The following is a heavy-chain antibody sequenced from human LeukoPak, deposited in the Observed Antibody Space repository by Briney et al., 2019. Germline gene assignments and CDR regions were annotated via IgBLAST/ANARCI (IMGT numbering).Heavy chain of an antibody. D-gene: IGHD1-26*01. CDR1: GYSFTSYW. CDR2: IYPGDSDA. Sequence: GESLKISCKGSGYSFTSYWTGWVRRMPGKGLKWMGIIYPGDSDARYSPSFQGQVTISADKSISTAYLQWSSLKASDTAMYYCARRRDLYSGSYYPFDYWGQGTLVTVSS. CDR3: ARRRDLYSGSYYPFDY. V-gene: IGHV5-51*01. J-gene: IGHJ4*02.